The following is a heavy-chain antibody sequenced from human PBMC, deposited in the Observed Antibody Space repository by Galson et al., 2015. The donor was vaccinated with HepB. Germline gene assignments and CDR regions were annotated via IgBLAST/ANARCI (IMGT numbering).Heavy chain of an antibody. CDR1: GFTFSSYW. CDR3: ASVGRVTTGDY. V-gene: IGHV3-74*01. D-gene: IGHD4-17*01. Sequence: SLRLSCAASGFTFSSYWMHWVRQAPGKGLVWVSRINSDGSSTSYADSVKGRFTISRDNAKNTLYLQMNSLRAEDTAVYYCASVGRVTTGDYWGQGTLVTVSS. CDR2: INSDGSST. J-gene: IGHJ4*02.